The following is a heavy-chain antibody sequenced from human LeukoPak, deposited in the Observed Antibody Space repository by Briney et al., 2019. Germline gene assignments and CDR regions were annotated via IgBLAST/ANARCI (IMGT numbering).Heavy chain of an antibody. CDR1: GGSITRYY. CDR3: ARRPLNYYDSSGYLLTFFDY. V-gene: IGHV4-39*01. J-gene: IGHJ4*02. Sequence: SETLSLTCTVSGGSITRYYWGWIRQPPGKGLEWIGSIYYSGSTYYNPSLKSRVTISVDTSKNQFSLKLSSVTAADTAVYYCARRPLNYYDSSGYLLTFFDYWGQGTLVTVSS. D-gene: IGHD3-22*01. CDR2: IYYSGST.